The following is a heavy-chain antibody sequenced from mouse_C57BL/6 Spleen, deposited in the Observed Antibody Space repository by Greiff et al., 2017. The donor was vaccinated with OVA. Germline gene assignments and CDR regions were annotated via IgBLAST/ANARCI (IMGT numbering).Heavy chain of an antibody. J-gene: IGHJ3*01. CDR1: GFTFSNYW. D-gene: IGHD4-1*01. Sequence: EVQLQESGGGLVQPGGSMKLSCVASGFTFSNYWMNWVRQSPEQGLEWVAQIRLKSDNYATHYAESVKGRFTISRDDSKSSVYLHMNNLRAEDTGIYYCTDLGRFAYWGQGTLDTVSA. V-gene: IGHV6-3*01. CDR3: TDLGRFAY. CDR2: IRLKSDNYAT.